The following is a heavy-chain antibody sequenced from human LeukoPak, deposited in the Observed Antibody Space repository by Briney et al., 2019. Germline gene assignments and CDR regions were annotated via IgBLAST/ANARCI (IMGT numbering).Heavy chain of an antibody. D-gene: IGHD3-10*01. Sequence: ASVKVSCKASGYTFTGYYMHWVRQAPGQGLEWMGWINPNSGGTNYARKFQGWVTMTRDTSISTAYMELSRLRSDDTAVYYCARDRGKDVIDYWGQGTLVTVSS. CDR3: ARDRGKDVIDY. V-gene: IGHV1-2*04. CDR1: GYTFTGYY. CDR2: INPNSGGT. J-gene: IGHJ4*02.